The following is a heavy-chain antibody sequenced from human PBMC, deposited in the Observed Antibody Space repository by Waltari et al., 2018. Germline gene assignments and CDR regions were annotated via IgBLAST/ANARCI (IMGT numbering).Heavy chain of an antibody. CDR3: ARVGLYCSSTSCYKGAFDI. CDR2: ISSSGSTI. CDR1: GFTFSSYE. Sequence: EVQLVESGGGLVQPGGSLRLSCAASGFTFSSYEMNWVRQAPGTGLEWVSYISSSGSTIYYADSVKGRFTISRDNAKNSLYLQMNSLRAEDTAVYYCARVGLYCSSTSCYKGAFDIWGQGTMVTVSS. V-gene: IGHV3-48*03. J-gene: IGHJ3*02. D-gene: IGHD2-2*02.